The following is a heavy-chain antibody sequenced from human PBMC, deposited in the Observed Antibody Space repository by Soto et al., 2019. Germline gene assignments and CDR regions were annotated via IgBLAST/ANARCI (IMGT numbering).Heavy chain of an antibody. CDR3: ARDPISYGYFLYYYYGMDV. Sequence: ASVKVSCKASGYTFTSYGISWVRQAPGQGLEWMGWISAYNGNTNYAQKLQGRVTMTTDTSTSTAYMELRSLSSDDTAVYYCARDPISYGYFLYYYYGMDVWGQGTTVTVSS. V-gene: IGHV1-18*04. CDR1: GYTFTSYG. J-gene: IGHJ6*02. CDR2: ISAYNGNT. D-gene: IGHD5-18*01.